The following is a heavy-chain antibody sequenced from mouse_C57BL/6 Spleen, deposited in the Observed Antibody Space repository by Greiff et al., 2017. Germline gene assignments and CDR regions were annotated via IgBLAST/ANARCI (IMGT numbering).Heavy chain of an antibody. D-gene: IGHD2-1*01. CDR3: ARGGHGNSLLAY. V-gene: IGHV1-81*01. J-gene: IGHJ3*01. CDR2: IYPRSGNT. CDR1: GYTFTSYG. Sequence: QVQLQQSGAELARPGASVKLSCKASGYTFTSYGISWVKQRTGQGLEWIGEIYPRSGNTYYNEKFKGKATLTADKSSSTAYMELRSLTSEDSAVYFCARGGHGNSLLAYWGQGTLVTVSA.